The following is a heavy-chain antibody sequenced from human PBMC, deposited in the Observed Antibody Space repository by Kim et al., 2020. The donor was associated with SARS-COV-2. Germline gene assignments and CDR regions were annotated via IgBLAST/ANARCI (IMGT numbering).Heavy chain of an antibody. CDR3: AKDIRLRLNFLFDS. D-gene: IGHD5-12*01. Sequence: ADPVQGRFTISRDNSKTTLYLQMNSLRAEDTAVYYCAKDIRLRLNFLFDSWGQGTLVTVSS. J-gene: IGHJ4*02. V-gene: IGHV3-30*02.